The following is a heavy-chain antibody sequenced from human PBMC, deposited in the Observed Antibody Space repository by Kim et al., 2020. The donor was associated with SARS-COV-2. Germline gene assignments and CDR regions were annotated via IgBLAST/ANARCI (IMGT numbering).Heavy chain of an antibody. Sequence: LKSRVTISVETSKNQFSLKLSSVTAADTAVYYCAMGTTVTTFYYYYYGMDVWGQGTTVTVSS. V-gene: IGHV4-34*01. CDR3: AMGTTVTTFYYYYYGMDV. D-gene: IGHD4-17*01. J-gene: IGHJ6*02.